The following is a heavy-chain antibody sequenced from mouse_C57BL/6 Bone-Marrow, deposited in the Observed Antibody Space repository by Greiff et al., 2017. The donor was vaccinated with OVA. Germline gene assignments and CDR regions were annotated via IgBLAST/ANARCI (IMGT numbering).Heavy chain of an antibody. Sequence: VQLQQSGAELVRPGASVKLSCTASGFNIKDDYMHWVKQRPEQGLEWIGWIDPENGDTEYASKFQGKATITADTSSNTAYLQLSSLTSEDTAVYEGTTVILLIRSAWFAYWGQGTLVTVSA. V-gene: IGHV14-4*01. J-gene: IGHJ3*01. CDR1: GFNIKDDY. CDR3: TTVILLIRSAWFAY. CDR2: IDPENGDT. D-gene: IGHD1-1*01.